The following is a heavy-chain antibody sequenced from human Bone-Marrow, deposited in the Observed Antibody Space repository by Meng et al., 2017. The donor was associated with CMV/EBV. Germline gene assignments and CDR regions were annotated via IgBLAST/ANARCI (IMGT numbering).Heavy chain of an antibody. CDR1: GGSFSGYY. CDR3: ARGVWSASNWFDP. D-gene: IGHD3-3*01. J-gene: IGHJ5*02. V-gene: IGHV4-34*01. Sequence: SETLSLTCAVYGGSFSGYYWGWIRQPPGKGLEWIGTIYYSGSTYINPSLESRVTISVDASKNQVSLRVISVIDADTAVYYCARGVWSASNWFDPWGQGTLVTVSS. CDR2: IYYSGST.